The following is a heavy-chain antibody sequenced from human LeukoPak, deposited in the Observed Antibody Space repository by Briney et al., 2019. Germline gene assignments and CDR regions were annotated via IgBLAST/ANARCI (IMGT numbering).Heavy chain of an antibody. D-gene: IGHD2-2*01. CDR1: GFTFSSYG. Sequence: PGRSLRLSCAASGFTFSSYGMHWVRQAPGKGLEWVAVISYDGSNKYYADSVKGRFTISRDNSKNTLYLQMNSLRAEDTAVYYCARDASTGYCSSTSCQPLGAFDIWGQGTMVTVSS. CDR3: ARDASTGYCSSTSCQPLGAFDI. V-gene: IGHV3-30*03. J-gene: IGHJ3*02. CDR2: ISYDGSNK.